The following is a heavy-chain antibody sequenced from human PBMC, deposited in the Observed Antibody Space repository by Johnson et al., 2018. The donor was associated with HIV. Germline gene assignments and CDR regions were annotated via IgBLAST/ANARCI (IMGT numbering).Heavy chain of an antibody. D-gene: IGHD5-24*01. CDR3: AKDRRDGYNYGGGAFDI. CDR1: GFTFDDHG. Sequence: EVQLVESGGGVVRPGGSLRLSCAASGFTFDDHGMSWVRQGSGKGLEWVSGINWNGGRTGYADSVKGRFTISRDNSKNTLYLQMNSLRAEDTAVYYCAKDRRDGYNYGGGAFDIWGQGTMVTVSS. V-gene: IGHV3-20*04. J-gene: IGHJ3*02. CDR2: INWNGGRT.